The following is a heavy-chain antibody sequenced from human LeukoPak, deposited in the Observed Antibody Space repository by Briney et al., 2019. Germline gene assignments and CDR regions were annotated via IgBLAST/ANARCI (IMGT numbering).Heavy chain of an antibody. CDR3: ARDHPDNPHAFDI. V-gene: IGHV1-8*01. D-gene: IGHD1-1*01. J-gene: IGHJ3*02. CDR1: GYTFTSYD. CDR2: MNPNSGNT. Sequence: GASVKVSCKASGYTFTSYDINWVRQATGQGLEWMGWMNPNSGNTGYAQKFQGRVTMTRNTSISTAYMELSSLRSEDTAVYYCARDHPDNPHAFDIWGQGTMVTVSS.